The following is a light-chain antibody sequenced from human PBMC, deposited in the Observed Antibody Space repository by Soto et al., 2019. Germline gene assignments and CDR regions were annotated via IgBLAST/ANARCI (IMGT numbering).Light chain of an antibody. CDR2: AAS. CDR1: QAIRKY. V-gene: IGKV1-33*01. Sequence: DIQMTQSPSSLSASVGDRVTITCQASQAIRKYLNWYQQKPGRAPKLLIYAASNLETGVPSRFSGSGYGTDFTFTISSLQPEDIATYYCQHYDNLPPFTFGPGTKVAIK. J-gene: IGKJ3*01. CDR3: QHYDNLPPFT.